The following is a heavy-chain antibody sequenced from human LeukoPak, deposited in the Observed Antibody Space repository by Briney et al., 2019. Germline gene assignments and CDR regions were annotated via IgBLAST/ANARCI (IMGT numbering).Heavy chain of an antibody. CDR1: GFTFSSYS. Sequence: GGSLRLSCAASGFTFSSYSMNWVRQAPGKGLEWVSSISSSSSYIYYADSVKGRFTISRDNAKNSLYLQMNSLRAEDTAVYYCARGPKPYYDFWSGYYGFDPWGQGTLVTVSS. D-gene: IGHD3-3*01. CDR2: ISSSSSYI. V-gene: IGHV3-21*01. CDR3: ARGPKPYYDFWSGYYGFDP. J-gene: IGHJ5*02.